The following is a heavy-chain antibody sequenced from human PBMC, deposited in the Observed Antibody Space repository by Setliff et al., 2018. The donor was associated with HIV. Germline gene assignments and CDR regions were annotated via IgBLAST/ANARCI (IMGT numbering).Heavy chain of an antibody. CDR2: IISILEIT. J-gene: IGHJ3*02. Sequence: SVKVSCKASGGTSSTHAMNWVRQAPGQGLEWMGQIISILEITDYAQKFQGRPTITADEPTNTIYMELSGLRSEDTAVYYCAGPRGDEAFDIWGRGTMVTVSS. V-gene: IGHV1-69*10. D-gene: IGHD3-10*01. CDR3: AGPRGDEAFDI. CDR1: GGTSSTHA.